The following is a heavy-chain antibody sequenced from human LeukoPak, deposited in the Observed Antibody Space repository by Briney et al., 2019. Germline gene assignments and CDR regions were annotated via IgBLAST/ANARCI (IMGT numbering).Heavy chain of an antibody. V-gene: IGHV4-59*11. J-gene: IGHJ4*02. CDR2: VYSSGST. D-gene: IGHD2-2*02. CDR1: GGSIDSHC. Sequence: SETLSLTCTVSGGSIDSHCWSWIRQPPGKGLEWIGYVYSSGSTNYNPSFESRVTMSVDTSMNQFSLMLSYVTAADTAIYYCATYRRDNTYFLDYWGQGTLVTVFS. CDR3: ATYRRDNTYFLDY.